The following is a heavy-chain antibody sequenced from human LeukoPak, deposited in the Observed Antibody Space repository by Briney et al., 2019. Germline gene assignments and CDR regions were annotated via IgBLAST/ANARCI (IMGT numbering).Heavy chain of an antibody. CDR2: ISGSGGST. CDR1: GFTFSSYA. J-gene: IGHJ4*02. Sequence: PGGSLRLSCAASGFTFSSYAMSWVRQAPGKGLEWVSAISGSGGSTYYADSVKGRFTISRDNSKNTLYLQMNSLRAEDTAVYYCAKDQVTMVRGVIINPSDYWGQGTLVAVSS. V-gene: IGHV3-23*01. CDR3: AKDQVTMVRGVIINPSDY. D-gene: IGHD3-10*01.